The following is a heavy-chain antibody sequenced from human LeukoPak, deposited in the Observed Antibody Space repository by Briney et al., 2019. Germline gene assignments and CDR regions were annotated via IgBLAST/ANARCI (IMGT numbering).Heavy chain of an antibody. J-gene: IGHJ5*02. CDR3: ARVQYYYDSSGHRVNWFDP. D-gene: IGHD3-22*01. CDR2: IYYSGST. CDR1: GGSISSGGYY. V-gene: IGHV4-61*08. Sequence: SETLSLTCTVSGGSISSGGYYWSWIRQHPGKGLEWIGYIYYSGSTNYNPSLKSRVTISVDTSKNQLSLKLSSVTAADTAVYYCARVQYYYDSSGHRVNWFDPWGQGTLVTVSS.